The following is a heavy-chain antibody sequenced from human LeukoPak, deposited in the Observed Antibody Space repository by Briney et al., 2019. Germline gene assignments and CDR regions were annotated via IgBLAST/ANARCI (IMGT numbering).Heavy chain of an antibody. D-gene: IGHD2-15*01. V-gene: IGHV1-69*01. CDR2: IIPIFGTA. CDR1: GYTFTGYY. CDR3: ARVAVVAATLSWFDP. J-gene: IGHJ5*02. Sequence: SVKVSCKASGYTFTGYYMHWVRQAPGQGLEGMGGIIPIFGTANYAQKFQGRVTITADESTSTAYMELSSLRSEDTAVYYCARVAVVAATLSWFDPWGQGTLVTVSS.